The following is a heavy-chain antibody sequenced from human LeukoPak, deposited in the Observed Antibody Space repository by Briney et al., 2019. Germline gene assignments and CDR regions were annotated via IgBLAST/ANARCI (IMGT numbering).Heavy chain of an antibody. V-gene: IGHV3-73*01. D-gene: IGHD2-2*01. Sequence: PRGSLRLSCAASGFTFSGSAIHWVRQASGKGLEWVGRIRDKANSYATAYIASVKGRFTISRDDSKNTAYLQMSSLKTEDTAVYYCARWDCTTTGCYPFDYWGQGTLVTVSS. CDR2: IRDKANSYAT. J-gene: IGHJ4*02. CDR3: ARWDCTTTGCYPFDY. CDR1: GFTFSGSA.